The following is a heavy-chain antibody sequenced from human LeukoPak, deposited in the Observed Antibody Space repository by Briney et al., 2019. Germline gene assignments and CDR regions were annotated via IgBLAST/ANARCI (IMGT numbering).Heavy chain of an antibody. CDR2: IFYSGTT. CDR3: ARGGSAAKYYFDS. V-gene: IGHV4-59*11. J-gene: IGHJ4*02. CDR1: NDSISPLY. D-gene: IGHD6-13*01. Sequence: SETLSLTCTVCNDSISPLYWGWIRQPPGKGLEFIGYIFYSGTTNFNPSLKSRVTLSVDTSKNQFSLRLNSVTAADTAVYYCARGGSAAKYYFDSWGQGTLVTVSS.